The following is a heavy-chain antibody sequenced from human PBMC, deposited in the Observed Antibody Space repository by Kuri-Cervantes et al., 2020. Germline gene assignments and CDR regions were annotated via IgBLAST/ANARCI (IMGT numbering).Heavy chain of an antibody. D-gene: IGHD3-22*01. J-gene: IGHJ3*02. CDR2: INHSGST. V-gene: IGHV4-38-2*01. Sequence: ESLKISCAVSGYSISSGYYWGWIRQPPGKGLEWIGEINHSGSTNYNPSLKSRVTISVDKSKNQFSLKLSSVTAADTAVYYCASNYYDSSGYLIDIWGQVTMVTVSS. CDR1: GYSISSGYY. CDR3: ASNYYDSSGYLIDI.